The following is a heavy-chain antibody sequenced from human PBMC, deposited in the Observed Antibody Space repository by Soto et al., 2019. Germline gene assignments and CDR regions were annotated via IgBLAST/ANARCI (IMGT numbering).Heavy chain of an antibody. V-gene: IGHV1-69*01. CDR2: ISPIFGTA. CDR1: GGTFSSYA. D-gene: IGHD2-15*01. J-gene: IGHJ5*02. CDR3: ARLYCSGGSCYSGWFDP. Sequence: QVQLVQSGAEVKKPGSSVKVSCKASGGTFSSYAISWVRQAPGQGLEWMGGISPIFGTANYAQKFQGRVTITADESTSTAYMELSSLRSEDTAVYYCARLYCSGGSCYSGWFDPWGQGTLVTVSS.